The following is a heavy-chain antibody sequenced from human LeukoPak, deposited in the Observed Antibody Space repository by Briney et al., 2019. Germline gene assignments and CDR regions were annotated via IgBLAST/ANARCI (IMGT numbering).Heavy chain of an antibody. CDR1: GFTFSSYA. CDR3: AKYPCRFRSSETNFDY. V-gene: IGHV3-23*01. CDR2: ISGSGGSK. J-gene: IGHJ4*02. D-gene: IGHD6-6*01. Sequence: GGSLRLSCAASGFTFSSYAMSRVRQAPGKGLEWVSAISGSGGSKYYADSVKGRFNISRDNAKNSLYLQMNSLRAEDTAVYYCAKYPCRFRSSETNFDYWGQGTLVTVSS.